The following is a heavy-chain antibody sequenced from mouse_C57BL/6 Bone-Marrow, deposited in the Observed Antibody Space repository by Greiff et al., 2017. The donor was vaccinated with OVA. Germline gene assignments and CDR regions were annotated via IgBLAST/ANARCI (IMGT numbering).Heavy chain of an antibody. J-gene: IGHJ3*01. CDR2: IDPSDSYT. CDR1: GYTFTSSW. V-gene: IGHV1-50*01. CDR3: ARDPY. Sequence: VQLHQPGAELVKPGASVKLSCKASGYTFTSSWMQWVNQRPGQGLGWIGEIDPSDSYTNYNQKFKGKATLTVDTSSSTAYMQLSSLTSEDSAVYYCARDPYWGQGTLVTVSA.